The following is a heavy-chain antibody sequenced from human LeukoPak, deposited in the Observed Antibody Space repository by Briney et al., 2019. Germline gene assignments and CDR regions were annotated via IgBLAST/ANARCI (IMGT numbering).Heavy chain of an antibody. V-gene: IGHV3-23*01. J-gene: IGHJ6*04. D-gene: IGHD2-2*01. Sequence: TGGSLRLSCAASGITFSSHAMSWVRQAPGKGMEWVSAISGSGGTTYYADSVKGRFTISRDNSKDTLSLQMNSLRGEDTAVYYCAKVWCSSTSCYSGIYYYYGMGVWGKGTTVTVSS. CDR1: GITFSSHA. CDR2: ISGSGGTT. CDR3: AKVWCSSTSCYSGIYYYYGMGV.